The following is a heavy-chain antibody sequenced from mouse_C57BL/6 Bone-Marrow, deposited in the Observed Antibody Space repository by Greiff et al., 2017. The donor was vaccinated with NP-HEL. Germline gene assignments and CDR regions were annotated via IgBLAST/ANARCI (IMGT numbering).Heavy chain of an antibody. D-gene: IGHD1-1*01. CDR3: ARSPFITTVVEGFAY. J-gene: IGHJ3*01. Sequence: VQLQQSGAELARPGASVKLSCKASGYTFTSYGISWVKQRTGQGLEWIGEIYPRSGNTYYNEKFKGKATLTADKSSSTAYMELRSLTSEDSAVYFCARSPFITTVVEGFAYWGKGTLVTVSA. CDR2: IYPRSGNT. V-gene: IGHV1-81*01. CDR1: GYTFTSYG.